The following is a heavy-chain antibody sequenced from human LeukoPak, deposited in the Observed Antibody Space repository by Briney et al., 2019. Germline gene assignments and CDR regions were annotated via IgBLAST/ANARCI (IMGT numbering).Heavy chain of an antibody. D-gene: IGHD3-3*01. CDR3: AKAYDFWSGYFDY. V-gene: IGHV3-23*01. J-gene: IGHJ4*02. CDR1: RFTFSSYA. Sequence: GGSLRLSCAASRFTFSSYAMNWVRQAPGKGLEWVSAISGSGGSTYYADSVKGRFTISRDNSKNTLYLQMNSLRAEDTAVYYCAKAYDFWSGYFDYWGQGTLVTVSS. CDR2: ISGSGGST.